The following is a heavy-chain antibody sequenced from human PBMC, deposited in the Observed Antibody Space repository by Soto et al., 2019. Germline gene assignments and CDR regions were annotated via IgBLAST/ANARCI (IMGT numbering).Heavy chain of an antibody. CDR2: ISGSGGST. J-gene: IGHJ5*02. V-gene: IGHV3-23*01. CDR3: AKDLKVRGSGWFDP. D-gene: IGHD3-10*01. Sequence: EVQLLESGGGLVQPGGSLRLSCAASGFTFSSYAMSWVRQAPGKGLEWVSAISGSGGSTYYADSVKGRFTISRDNSKNPLYLQMNSLRAEATAVYYWAKDLKVRGSGWFDPWGQGTLVTVSS. CDR1: GFTFSSYA.